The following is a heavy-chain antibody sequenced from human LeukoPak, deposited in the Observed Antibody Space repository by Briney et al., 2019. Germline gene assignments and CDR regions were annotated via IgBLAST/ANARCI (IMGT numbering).Heavy chain of an antibody. CDR3: ARGQQLVRQSAFDI. V-gene: IGHV3-21*01. Sequence: PGRSLRLSCAASGFTFSSYSMNWVRQAPGKGLEWVSSISSSSSYIYYADSVKGRFTISRDNAKNSLYLQMNSLRAEDTAVYYCARGQQLVRQSAFDIWGQGTMVTVSS. D-gene: IGHD6-13*01. CDR2: ISSSSSYI. J-gene: IGHJ3*02. CDR1: GFTFSSYS.